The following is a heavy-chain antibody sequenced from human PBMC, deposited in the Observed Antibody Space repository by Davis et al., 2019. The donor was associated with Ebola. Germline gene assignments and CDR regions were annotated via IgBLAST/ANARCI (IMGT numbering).Heavy chain of an antibody. CDR3: ARARITYGEYYFDY. J-gene: IGHJ4*02. D-gene: IGHD4-17*01. V-gene: IGHV1-18*01. CDR1: GYTFISYG. CDR2: ISAYNRNT. Sequence: ASVKVSCKASGYTFISYGISWVRQAPGQGLEWMGWISAYNRNTNYAQKLQGRVTMTTDTSTSTAYMELSSLRSEDTAVYYCARARITYGEYYFDYWGQGTLVTVSS.